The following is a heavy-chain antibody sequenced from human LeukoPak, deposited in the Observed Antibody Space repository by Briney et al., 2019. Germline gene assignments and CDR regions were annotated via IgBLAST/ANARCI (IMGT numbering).Heavy chain of an antibody. J-gene: IGHJ4*02. CDR3: ATRMAIATIVGDPYYFDY. CDR2: IIPIFGTA. CDR1: GGTFSSYA. Sequence: SVKVSCKASGGTFSSYAISWVRQAPGQGLEWMGGIIPIFGTANYAQKFQGRVTITTDESTSTAYMELSSLRSEDTAVYYCATRMAIATIVGDPYYFDYWGQGTLVTVSS. V-gene: IGHV1-69*05. D-gene: IGHD5-24*01.